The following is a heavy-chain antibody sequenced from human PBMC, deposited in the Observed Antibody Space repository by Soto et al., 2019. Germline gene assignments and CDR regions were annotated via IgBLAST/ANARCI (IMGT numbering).Heavy chain of an antibody. CDR1: GFTFSSYG. V-gene: IGHV3-30*18. D-gene: IGHD6-13*01. CDR2: ISYDGSNK. CDR3: AKDPTAARDYYYSGMGV. J-gene: IGHJ6*02. Sequence: GGSLRLSCAASGFTFSSYGMHWVRQAPGKGLEWVAVISYDGSNKYYADSVKGRFTISRDNSKNTLYLQMNSLRAEDTAVYYCAKDPTAARDYYYSGMGVWGQGTTVTVSS.